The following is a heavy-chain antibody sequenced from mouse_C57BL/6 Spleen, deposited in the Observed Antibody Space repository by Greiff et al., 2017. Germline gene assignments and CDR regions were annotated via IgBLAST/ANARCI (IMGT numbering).Heavy chain of an antibody. V-gene: IGHV1-61*01. Sequence: QVQLQQPGAELVRPGSSVKLSCKASGYTFTSYWMDWVKQRPGQGLEWIGNIYPSDSETHYNQKFKDKATLTVDKSSSTAYMQLSSLTSEDSAVYYCAYGSSSYWYFDAWGTGTTVTVSS. D-gene: IGHD1-1*01. CDR1: GYTFTSYW. J-gene: IGHJ1*03. CDR2: IYPSDSET. CDR3: AYGSSSYWYFDA.